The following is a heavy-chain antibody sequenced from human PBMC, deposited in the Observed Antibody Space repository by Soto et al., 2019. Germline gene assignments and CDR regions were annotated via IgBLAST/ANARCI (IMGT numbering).Heavy chain of an antibody. Sequence: PGGSLRLSCAASGFTFSSYAMSWVRQAPGKWLEWVSAISGSGGSTYYADSVKGRFTISRDNSKNTLYLQMNSLRAEDTAVYYCAKDGTGYYPGDRAAFDIWGQGXMVTV. CDR1: GFTFSSYA. CDR3: AKDGTGYYPGDRAAFDI. J-gene: IGHJ3*02. D-gene: IGHD3-9*01. CDR2: ISGSGGST. V-gene: IGHV3-23*01.